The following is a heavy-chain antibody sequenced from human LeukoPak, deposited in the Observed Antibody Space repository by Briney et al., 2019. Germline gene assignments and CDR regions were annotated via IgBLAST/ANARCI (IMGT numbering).Heavy chain of an antibody. Sequence: PGGSLRLSCAASGFTFSSYGMHWVRQAPGKGLEWVAVISYDGSNKYYADSVKGRFTISRDNSKNTLYLQMNSLRAEDTAVYYCAKGRGKYSSGPSLPTPLGYWGLGTLVTVSS. CDR1: GFTFSSYG. J-gene: IGHJ4*02. V-gene: IGHV3-30*18. D-gene: IGHD6-19*01. CDR2: ISYDGSNK. CDR3: AKGRGKYSSGPSLPTPLGY.